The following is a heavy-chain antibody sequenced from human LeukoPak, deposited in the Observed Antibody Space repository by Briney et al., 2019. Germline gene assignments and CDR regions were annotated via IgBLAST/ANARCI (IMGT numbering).Heavy chain of an antibody. V-gene: IGHV6-1*01. CDR3: ARRLTQYDCFDP. CDR2: TYYRSTWYN. J-gene: IGHJ5*02. Sequence: SQTLPLTCSISGDSVSSNSVTWNWTNQSPSPSPEWLGRTYYRSTWYNDYAVSVRGRITVNPDTSKNQFSLHLNSVTPEDTAVYYCARRLTQYDCFDPWGQGILVTVSS. D-gene: IGHD2-2*01. CDR1: GDSVSSNSVT.